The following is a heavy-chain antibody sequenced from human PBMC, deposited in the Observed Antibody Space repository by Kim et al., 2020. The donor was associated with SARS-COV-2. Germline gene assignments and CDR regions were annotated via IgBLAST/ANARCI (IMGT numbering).Heavy chain of an antibody. CDR1: GFTFSSYA. CDR2: ISYDGSNK. D-gene: IGHD2-2*01. J-gene: IGHJ6*02. CDR3: ARDSYCSSTSCYLDDYGMDV. Sequence: GGSLRLSCAASGFTFSSYAMHGVRQAPGKGLEWVAVISYDGSNKYYADSVKGRFTISRDNSKNTLYLQMNSLRAEDTAVYYCARDSYCSSTSCYLDDYGMDVWRQGPTVTVSS. V-gene: IGHV3-30-3*01.